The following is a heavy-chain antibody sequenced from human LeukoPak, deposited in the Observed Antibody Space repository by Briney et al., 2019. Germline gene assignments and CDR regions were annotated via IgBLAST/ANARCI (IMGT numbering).Heavy chain of an antibody. D-gene: IGHD1-26*01. CDR1: GVSISSYY. J-gene: IGHJ4*02. V-gene: IGHV4-59*01. CDR3: ARDSGSYFLDY. CDR2: IYYSGST. Sequence: SETLSLTCTGSGVSISSYYWSWIRQPPGKGLEWIGYIYYSGSTNYNPSLKSRVTISVDTSKNQFSLKLSSVTAADTAVYYCARDSGSYFLDYWGQGTLVTVSS.